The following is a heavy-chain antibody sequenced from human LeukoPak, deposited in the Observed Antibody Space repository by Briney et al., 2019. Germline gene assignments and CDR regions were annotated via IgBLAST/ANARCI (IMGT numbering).Heavy chain of an antibody. CDR1: GFTFSSYG. V-gene: IGHV3-30*02. J-gene: IGHJ4*02. CDR2: IRYDGSNK. D-gene: IGHD5-12*01. CDR3: AKDRGYSGYDWEGVFDY. Sequence: PGGSLRLSCAASGFTFSSYGMHWGRQAPGKGLEWVAFIRYDGSNKYSADSVKGRFTISRETSKNPLYLQMNSLRAEDTAVYYCAKDRGYSGYDWEGVFDYWGQGTLVTVSS.